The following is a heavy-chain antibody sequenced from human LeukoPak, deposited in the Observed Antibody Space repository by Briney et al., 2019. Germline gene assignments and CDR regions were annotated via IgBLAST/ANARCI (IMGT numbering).Heavy chain of an antibody. CDR1: RYTFTSYA. CDR3: AREAVSFVAVAKEGYFDY. J-gene: IGHJ4*02. CDR2: ISAGNGNT. Sequence: ASVKVSYKASRYTFTSYAMHWVRQAPGQRLEWMGWISAGNGNTKYSQKFQGRVTITRDTSASTAYMELSSLRSEDTAVYYCAREAVSFVAVAKEGYFDYWGQGTLVTVSS. D-gene: IGHD6-19*01. V-gene: IGHV1-3*01.